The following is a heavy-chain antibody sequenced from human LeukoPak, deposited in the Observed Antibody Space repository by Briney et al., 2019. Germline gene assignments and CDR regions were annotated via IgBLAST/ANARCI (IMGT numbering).Heavy chain of an antibody. Sequence: PSETLSLTCTVSGGSISSSSYYWGWIRQPPGKGLEWIGSIYYSGSTYYHPSLKSRVPISVDTSKNQFSLKLSSVTAADTAVYYCARPPLPYGPDAFDIWGQGTMVTVSS. CDR3: ARPPLPYGPDAFDI. CDR1: GGSISSSSYY. V-gene: IGHV4-39*01. J-gene: IGHJ3*02. D-gene: IGHD2-8*01. CDR2: IYYSGST.